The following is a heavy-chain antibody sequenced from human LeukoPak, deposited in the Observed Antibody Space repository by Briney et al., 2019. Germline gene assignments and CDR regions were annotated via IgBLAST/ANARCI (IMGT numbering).Heavy chain of an antibody. CDR2: ISSGGSTI. V-gene: IGHV3-48*03. Sequence: GGSLRLSCAASGFTFSSYEMNWVRQAPGKGLEWVSYISSGGSTIYYPDSVKGRFTISRDNAKNSLYLQMNSLRAEDTAVYYCARWTRDFDYWGQGTLVTVSS. D-gene: IGHD3/OR15-3a*01. CDR3: ARWTRDFDY. J-gene: IGHJ4*02. CDR1: GFTFSSYE.